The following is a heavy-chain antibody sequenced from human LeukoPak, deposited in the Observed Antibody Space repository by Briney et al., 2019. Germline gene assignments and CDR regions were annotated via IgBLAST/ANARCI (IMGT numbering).Heavy chain of an antibody. D-gene: IGHD2-2*01. J-gene: IGHJ5*02. CDR1: VGFFSGYY. CDR3: ARGRGVVVVPAANLPTDGWFDP. CDR2: INHCGST. V-gene: IGHV4-34*01. Sequence: PSEPQTLTCAVYVGFFSGYYWSCLRQPPEKALEGIGEINHCGSTKYNPSLKGRVTLSVDTSKNQFYLKLSFVTAADTAVYYCARGRGVVVVPAANLPTDGWFDPWGQGTLVTVSS.